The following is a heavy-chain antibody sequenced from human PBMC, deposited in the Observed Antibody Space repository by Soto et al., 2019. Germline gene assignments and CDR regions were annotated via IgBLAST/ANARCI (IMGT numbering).Heavy chain of an antibody. CDR2: INGDASST. V-gene: IGHV3-74*01. CDR3: ARDRSYAMDV. Sequence: GGPLRLSSAASGFSIRDYWMHWVRQGPGEGLVWVSCINGDASSTTYADSVKGRFTISRDDAQNTVYLQMSSLRADDTAIYFCARDRSYAMDVWGQGTRVTVSS. CDR1: GFSIRDYW. J-gene: IGHJ6*02.